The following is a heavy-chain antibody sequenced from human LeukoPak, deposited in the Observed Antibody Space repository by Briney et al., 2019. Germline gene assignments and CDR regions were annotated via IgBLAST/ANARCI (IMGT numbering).Heavy chain of an antibody. V-gene: IGHV4-30-4*08. D-gene: IGHD3-3*01. J-gene: IGHJ4*02. CDR2: IYYSGST. CDR3: ARVLYYDFWSGYYHFDY. Sequence: PSETLSLTCTVSGGSISSGDYYWSWIRQPPGKGLEWIGYIYYSGSTYYNPSLKSRVTISVDTSKNQFSLKLGSVTAADTAVYYCARVLYYDFWSGYYHFDYWGQGTLVTVSS. CDR1: GGSISSGDYY.